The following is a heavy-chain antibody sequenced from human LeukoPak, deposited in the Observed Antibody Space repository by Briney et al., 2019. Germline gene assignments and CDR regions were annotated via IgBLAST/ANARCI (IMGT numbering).Heavy chain of an antibody. CDR1: GYTFTGYY. CDR3: ARLQVNGVSSGYYYAFDY. J-gene: IGHJ4*02. Sequence: GASVKVSCKASGYTFTGYYMHWVRQAPGQGLEWMGRINPNSGGTNYAQKFQGRVTMTRDTSISTAYMELSRLRSDDTAVYYCARLQVNGVSSGYYYAFDYWGQGTLVTVSS. D-gene: IGHD3-22*01. CDR2: INPNSGGT. V-gene: IGHV1-2*06.